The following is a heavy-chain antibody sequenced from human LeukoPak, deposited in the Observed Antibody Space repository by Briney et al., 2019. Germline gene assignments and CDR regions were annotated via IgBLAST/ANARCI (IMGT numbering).Heavy chain of an antibody. CDR1: GGSFDGYY. D-gene: IGHD1-1*01. Sequence: SETLSLTCAVFGGSFDGYYWTWIRQSPEKGLEWIGYVDHTGSTNFNPSLNGRVSISRDTTKNLFSLRLRSVTAADTAVYFCARGRVSSSTWYSTYYYYFYMDVWGKGTTVTVSS. J-gene: IGHJ6*03. V-gene: IGHV4-34*01. CDR2: VDHTGST. CDR3: ARGRVSSSTWYSTYYYYFYMDV.